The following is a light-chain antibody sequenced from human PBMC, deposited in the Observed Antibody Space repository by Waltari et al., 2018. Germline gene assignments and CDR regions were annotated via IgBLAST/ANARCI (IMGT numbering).Light chain of an antibody. CDR1: SSNIGAGYD. CDR2: RDD. V-gene: IGLV1-40*01. J-gene: IGLJ2*01. Sequence: QSVLTQPPSVSGAPGQSVTISCTGSSSNIGAGYDVHWYQQIPGSAPNVLIYRDDNRPSGVPGRFSGSKSGTSASLSVTGLHVEDEADYFCQSFDRDLNAVLFGGGTKLTVL. CDR3: QSFDRDLNAVL.